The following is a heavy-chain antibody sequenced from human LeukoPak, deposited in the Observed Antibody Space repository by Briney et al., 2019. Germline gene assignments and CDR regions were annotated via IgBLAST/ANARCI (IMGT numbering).Heavy chain of an antibody. CDR2: IYPGDSDT. CDR1: GYSFTSYW. Sequence: GESLKISCKGSGYSFTSYWIGWVRQMPGKGLDWMGIIYPGDSDTRYSPSFQGQVTISADKSISTAYLQWSSLKASDTAMYYCARRGGYCTNGVCSYFDYWGQGTLVTVSS. V-gene: IGHV5-51*01. CDR3: ARRGGYCTNGVCSYFDY. J-gene: IGHJ4*02. D-gene: IGHD2-8*01.